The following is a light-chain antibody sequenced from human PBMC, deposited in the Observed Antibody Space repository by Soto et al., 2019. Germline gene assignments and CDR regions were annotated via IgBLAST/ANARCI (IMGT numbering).Light chain of an antibody. V-gene: IGKV3-20*01. CDR1: QSVSNNY. CDR2: GAS. CDR3: QKYGRP. J-gene: IGKJ1*01. Sequence: EIVLAQSPGTLSLSPGERATLSCRPSQSVSNNYLAWYQQKPGQAPRLLIYGASNRATGIPDRFSGSGSGTDFTLTITRLAPEDFAVYYCQKYGRPFGQGTKVDIK.